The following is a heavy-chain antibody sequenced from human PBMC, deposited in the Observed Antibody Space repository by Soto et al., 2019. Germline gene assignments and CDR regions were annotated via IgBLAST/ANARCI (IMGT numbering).Heavy chain of an antibody. Sequence: SETLSLRWIFSGYSVSSSYYYWAWIRQPPGKGXEWIGSMYYSGLAYYNPSIKSRVTLSVDTSKKQFSVRLNSVTAADTAVYYCAPLSVSLSGHYGIHVWGQVTTVTAP. D-gene: IGHD3-3*01. CDR1: GYSVSSSYYY. CDR2: MYYSGLA. V-gene: IGHV4-39*01. CDR3: APLSVSLSGHYGIHV. J-gene: IGHJ6*02.